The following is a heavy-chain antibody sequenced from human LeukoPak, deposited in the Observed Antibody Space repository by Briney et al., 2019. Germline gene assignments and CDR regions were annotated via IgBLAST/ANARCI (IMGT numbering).Heavy chain of an antibody. CDR2: ISYDGSNK. V-gene: IGHV3-30*18. D-gene: IGHD3-22*01. CDR3: AKDRQYYDSSGYYYTYYFDY. J-gene: IGHJ4*02. CDR1: GFTFSSYG. Sequence: PGGSLRLSCAASGFTFSSYGMHWVRQAPGKGLEWVAVISYDGSNKYYADSVKGRFTIARDNSKNTLYLQMNSLRAEDTAAYYCAKDRQYYDSSGYYYTYYFDYWGQGTLVTVSS.